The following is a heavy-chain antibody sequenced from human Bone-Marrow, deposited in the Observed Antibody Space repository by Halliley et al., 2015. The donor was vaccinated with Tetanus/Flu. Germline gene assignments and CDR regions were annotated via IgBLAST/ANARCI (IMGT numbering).Heavy chain of an antibody. D-gene: IGHD4-4*01. CDR1: GFTFSRYW. CDR2: INQDGSEK. V-gene: IGHV3-7*03. Sequence: SLRLSCSVSGFTFSRYWMSWVRQAPGKGLEWVANINQDGSEKYYVDSVKGRFTSSRDNAKNSLYLQMNSLRVEDTAVYYCVRDPSNFDYWGQGALVTVPS. J-gene: IGHJ4*02. CDR3: VRDPSNFDY.